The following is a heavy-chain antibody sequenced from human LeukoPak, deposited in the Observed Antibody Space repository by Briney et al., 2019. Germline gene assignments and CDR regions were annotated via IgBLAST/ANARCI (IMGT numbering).Heavy chain of an antibody. CDR3: AREGDIVVVPAAIHHYYYYYYMDV. CDR2: ISGSGGSA. D-gene: IGHD2-2*02. J-gene: IGHJ6*03. Sequence: GGSLRLSCAASGFTFSIYAMSWVRQAPGKGLEWVSAISGSGGSAYYADSVKGRFTISRDNSKNTLYLQMNSLRAEDTAVYYCAREGDIVVVPAAIHHYYYYYYMDVWGKGTTVTVSS. CDR1: GFTFSIYA. V-gene: IGHV3-23*01.